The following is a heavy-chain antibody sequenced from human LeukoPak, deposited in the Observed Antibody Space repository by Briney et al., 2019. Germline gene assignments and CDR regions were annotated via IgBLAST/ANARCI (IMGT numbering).Heavy chain of an antibody. V-gene: IGHV4-38-2*02. J-gene: IGHJ4*02. D-gene: IGHD5-18*01. Sequence: SETLSLTCTVSGYSISSGYYWGWIRQPPGKGLEWTGSIDHSGSTYYNPSLKSRITISVDTSKNQFSLKLSSVTAADTAVYYCAGGNDSYPTFDYWGQGTLVTVSS. CDR1: GYSISSGYY. CDR3: AGGNDSYPTFDY. CDR2: IDHSGST.